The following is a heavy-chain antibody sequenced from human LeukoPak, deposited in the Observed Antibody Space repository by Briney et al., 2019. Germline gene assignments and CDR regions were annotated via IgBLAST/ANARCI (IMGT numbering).Heavy chain of an antibody. CDR2: INHSGST. Sequence: SETLSLTCAVYGGSFSGYYWSWIRQPPGKGLEWIGEINHSGSTNYNPSLKSRVTISVDTSKNQFSLKLSSVTAADTAVYYCARGRYGSGSYFESRWFDPWGQGTLVTVSS. V-gene: IGHV4-34*01. CDR3: ARGRYGSGSYFESRWFDP. CDR1: GGSFSGYY. D-gene: IGHD3-10*01. J-gene: IGHJ5*02.